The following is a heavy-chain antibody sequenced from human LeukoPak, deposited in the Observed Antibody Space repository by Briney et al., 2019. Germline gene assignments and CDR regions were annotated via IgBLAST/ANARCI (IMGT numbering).Heavy chain of an antibody. Sequence: PSETLSLTCTVSGYSISSGYYWGWIRQPPGKGLEWIGTIRHSGSTDYYPSLKSRVTIPLDTSKNQFSLKLSSVTAADTAVYYCAREVRSAWASFDPWGQGTLVTVSS. CDR1: GYSISSGYY. CDR2: IRHSGST. D-gene: IGHD1-26*01. J-gene: IGHJ5*02. V-gene: IGHV4-38-2*02. CDR3: AREVRSAWASFDP.